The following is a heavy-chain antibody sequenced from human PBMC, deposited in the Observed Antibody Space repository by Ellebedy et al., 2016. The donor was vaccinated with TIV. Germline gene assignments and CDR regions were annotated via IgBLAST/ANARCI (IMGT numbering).Heavy chain of an antibody. CDR3: TKGRGGGSDSSAPRYYFDS. CDR2: ISHTGTRT. D-gene: IGHD6-19*01. Sequence: PGGSLRLSCAASGFTFNNYAMSWVRQAPGKGLEWVSTISHTGTRTYYANSVEGRFIISRDSSKRTRYLQMNSLRAEDTAVYYCTKGRGGGSDSSAPRYYFDSWGLGTLVTVSS. V-gene: IGHV3-23*01. J-gene: IGHJ4*02. CDR1: GFTFNNYA.